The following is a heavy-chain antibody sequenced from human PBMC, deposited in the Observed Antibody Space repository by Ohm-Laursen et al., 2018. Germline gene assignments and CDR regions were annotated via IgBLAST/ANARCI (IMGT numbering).Heavy chain of an antibody. CDR3: ARDPDY. J-gene: IGHJ4*02. Sequence: GSLRLSCAASGFTFSDYSMTWIRQAPGKGLDWVSYISSSSSTIYYADSVKGRFTISRGNAKNSLYLQMNSLRAEDTAVYYCARDPDYWGQGTLVTVSS. V-gene: IGHV3-11*04. CDR2: ISSSSSTI. CDR1: GFTFSDYS.